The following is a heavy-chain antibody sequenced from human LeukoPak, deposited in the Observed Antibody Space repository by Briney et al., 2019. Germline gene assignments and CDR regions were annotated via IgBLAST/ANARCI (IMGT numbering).Heavy chain of an antibody. CDR1: GGSFSTYY. CDR2: IYTSGST. D-gene: IGHD3-22*01. V-gene: IGHV4-4*07. Sequence: SETLSLTCAVYGGSFSTYYWSWIRQPAGKGLEWIGRIYTSGSTNYNPSLKSRVTMSVDTSKNQFSLKLSSVTAADTAVYYCAREPISWYYYDSSGYYFDYWGQGTLVTVSS. J-gene: IGHJ4*02. CDR3: AREPISWYYYDSSGYYFDY.